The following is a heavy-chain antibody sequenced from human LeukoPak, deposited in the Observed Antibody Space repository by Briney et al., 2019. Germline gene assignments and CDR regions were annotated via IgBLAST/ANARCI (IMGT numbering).Heavy chain of an antibody. Sequence: PGGSLRLSCAASGFTVSNYGMHWVRQAPGKGLDWVAVIWYDGSKTYYADSVKGRFTISKDSSKNTLYLQMNSLRGEDTAVYYCARSLERDYHGSGYYMNNWFDPWGQGTLVTVSS. D-gene: IGHD3-10*01. CDR1: GFTVSNYG. J-gene: IGHJ5*02. V-gene: IGHV3-33*01. CDR3: ARSLERDYHGSGYYMNNWFDP. CDR2: IWYDGSKT.